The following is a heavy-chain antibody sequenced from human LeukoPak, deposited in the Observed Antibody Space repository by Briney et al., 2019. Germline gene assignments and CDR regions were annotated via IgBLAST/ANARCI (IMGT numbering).Heavy chain of an antibody. CDR2: ISGSGGST. J-gene: IGHJ4*02. D-gene: IGHD6-19*01. Sequence: GGSLRLSCAASGFTFSSYAMSWVRQAPGKGLEWVSAISGSGGSTYYADSVKGRFTTSRDNSKNTLYLQMNSLRAEDTAVYYCVPKPQQWLAPSSFDYWGQGTLVTVSS. CDR1: GFTFSSYA. V-gene: IGHV3-23*01. CDR3: VPKPQQWLAPSSFDY.